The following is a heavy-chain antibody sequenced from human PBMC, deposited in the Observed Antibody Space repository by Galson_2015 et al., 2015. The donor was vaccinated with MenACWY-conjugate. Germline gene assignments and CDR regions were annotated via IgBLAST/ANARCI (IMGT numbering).Heavy chain of an antibody. J-gene: IGHJ6*02. V-gene: IGHV3-33*01. Sequence: SLRLSCAASGFTFSSYGMHWVRQAPGKGLEWVAVIWYDGSNKYYADSVKGRFTISRDNSKNTLYLQMNSLRAEDTAVYYCARDYSNYYYGMDVWAKGPRSPSP. CDR3: ARDYSNYYYGMDV. CDR1: GFTFSSYG. D-gene: IGHD4-11*01. CDR2: IWYDGSNK.